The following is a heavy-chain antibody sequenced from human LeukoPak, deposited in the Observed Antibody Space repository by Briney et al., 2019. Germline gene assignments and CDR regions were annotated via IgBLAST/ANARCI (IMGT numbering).Heavy chain of an antibody. V-gene: IGHV6-1*01. Sequence: SQTLSLTCVISGDSVSRNNAAWNWIRQSPSRGLEWLGKIYYRSAWYNDYAASVKSRITMSPDTSENQFSLHLNYVTPEDTAIYYCARISGSGDYYFDLWGPGTLVTVSS. D-gene: IGHD1-20*01. CDR3: ARISGSGDYYFDL. CDR1: GDSVSRNNAA. J-gene: IGHJ2*01. CDR2: IYYRSAWYN.